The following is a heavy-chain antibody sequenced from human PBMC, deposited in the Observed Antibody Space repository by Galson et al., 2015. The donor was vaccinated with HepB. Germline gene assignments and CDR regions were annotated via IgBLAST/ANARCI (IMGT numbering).Heavy chain of an antibody. CDR2: ISSNGGST. Sequence: SLRLSCAASGFTFSSYDMHWVRQAPGKGLEYVSAISSNGGSTYYADSVKGRFTISRDNSKNTLYLQMSSLRAEDTAVYYCVKDLSGYCSSTSCTRGSGAFDIWGQGTMVTVSS. J-gene: IGHJ3*02. D-gene: IGHD2-2*01. CDR3: VKDLSGYCSSTSCTRGSGAFDI. V-gene: IGHV3-64D*06. CDR1: GFTFSSYD.